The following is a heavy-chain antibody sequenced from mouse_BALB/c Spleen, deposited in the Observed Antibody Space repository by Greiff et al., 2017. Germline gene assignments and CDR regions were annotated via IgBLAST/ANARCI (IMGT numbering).Heavy chain of an antibody. CDR3: ARSPWFAY. Sequence: VQLKESGPGLVKPSQSLSLTCTVTGYSITSDYAWNWIRQFPGNKLEWMCYISYSGSTSYNPSLKSRISITRDTSKNQFFLQLNSVTTEDTATYYCARSPWFAYWGQGTLVTVSA. CDR2: ISYSGST. CDR1: GYSITSDYA. J-gene: IGHJ3*01. V-gene: IGHV3-2*02.